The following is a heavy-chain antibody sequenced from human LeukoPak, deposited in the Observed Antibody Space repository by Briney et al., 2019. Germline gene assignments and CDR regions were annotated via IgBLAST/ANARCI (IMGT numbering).Heavy chain of an antibody. Sequence: ASVKVSCKASGYTFTSYGISWVRQAPGQGLEWMGWISAYNGNTNYAQKLQGRVTMTTDTSTSTAYMELRSLRSDDTAVYYCARVGLGSSWYYYYYYYMDVWGKGTTVTVSS. CDR2: ISAYNGNT. CDR3: ARVGLGSSWYYYYYYYMDV. D-gene: IGHD6-13*01. CDR1: GYTFTSYG. V-gene: IGHV1-18*01. J-gene: IGHJ6*03.